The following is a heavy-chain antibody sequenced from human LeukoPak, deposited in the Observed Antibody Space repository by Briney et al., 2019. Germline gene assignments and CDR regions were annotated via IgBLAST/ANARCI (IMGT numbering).Heavy chain of an antibody. CDR3: AKFPVTPLYYFDY. CDR1: GFTFSPVW. Sequence: GGSLRLSCAASGFTFSPVWMHWVRQAPGKGLEWVSAISGSGGSTYYADSVKGRFTISRDNSKNTLYLQMNSLRAEDTAVYYCAKFPVTPLYYFDYWGQGTLVTVSS. D-gene: IGHD5-18*01. J-gene: IGHJ4*02. V-gene: IGHV3-23*01. CDR2: ISGSGGST.